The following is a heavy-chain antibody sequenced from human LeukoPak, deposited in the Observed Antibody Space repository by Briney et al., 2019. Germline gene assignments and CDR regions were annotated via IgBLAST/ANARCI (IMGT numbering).Heavy chain of an antibody. CDR1: GGSISSYY. V-gene: IGHV4-59*08. J-gene: IGHJ5*02. CDR2: IYYSGST. D-gene: IGHD1-14*01. CDR3: ARSETNWFDP. Sequence: SETLSLTCTVSGGSISSYYWSWIRQPPGKGLEWIGYIYYSGSTNYNPSLKSRVTISVDTSKNQYSLKLSSVTAADTAVYYCARSETNWFDPWGQGTLVTVSS.